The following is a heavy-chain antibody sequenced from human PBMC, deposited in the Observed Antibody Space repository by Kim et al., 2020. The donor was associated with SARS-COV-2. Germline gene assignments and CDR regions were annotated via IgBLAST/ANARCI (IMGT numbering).Heavy chain of an antibody. J-gene: IGHJ4*02. Sequence: YADSVKGRFTISRDNSKNTLYLQMNSLRAEDTAVYYCSKSHRVVIANIDYWGQGTLVTVSS. D-gene: IGHD2-21*01. V-gene: IGHV3-23*01. CDR3: SKSHRVVIANIDY.